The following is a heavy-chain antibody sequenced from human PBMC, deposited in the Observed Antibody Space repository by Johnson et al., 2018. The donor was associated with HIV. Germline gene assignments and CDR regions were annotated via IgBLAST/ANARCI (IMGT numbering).Heavy chain of an antibody. CDR2: ITTAGDT. CDR1: GFTFSSYA. V-gene: IGHV3-13*01. Sequence: MLLVESGGGVVQPGRSLRLSCAASGFTFSSYAMHWVRQVTGKGLEWVSGITTAGDTYYPGSVKGRFTIFRENVKNSLYLQMNSLRAGDTAVYYCARGVLAFDIWGQGTMVTVSS. CDR3: ARGVLAFDI. J-gene: IGHJ3*02. D-gene: IGHD5/OR15-5a*01.